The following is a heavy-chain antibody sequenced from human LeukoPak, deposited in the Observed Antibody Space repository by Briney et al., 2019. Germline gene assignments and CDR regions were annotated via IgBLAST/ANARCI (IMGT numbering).Heavy chain of an antibody. CDR3: AKERYGSGSYRFDP. J-gene: IGHJ5*02. D-gene: IGHD3-10*01. CDR2: IKQDGSEK. Sequence: GGSLRLSCAASGFTFSSYWMSWVRQAPGKGLEWVANIKQDGSEKYYVDSVKGRFTISRDNAQNSVYLQMNSLRAEDTAVYYCAKERYGSGSYRFDPWGQGTLVTVSS. V-gene: IGHV3-7*03. CDR1: GFTFSSYW.